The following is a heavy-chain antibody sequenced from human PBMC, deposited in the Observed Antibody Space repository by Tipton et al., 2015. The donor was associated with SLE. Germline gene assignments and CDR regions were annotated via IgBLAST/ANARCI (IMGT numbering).Heavy chain of an antibody. Sequence: SLRLSCTASGFALDTYAMNWVRQAPGKGLEWLSYISNNDEVIYYADSVKGRFTISRDNAKNTLYLQMNSLRAEDTAVYYCARDNRAIFGVVTYYYYGMDVWGQGTTVTVSS. V-gene: IGHV3-48*01. D-gene: IGHD3-3*01. J-gene: IGHJ6*02. CDR1: GFALDTYA. CDR3: ARDNRAIFGVVTYYYYGMDV. CDR2: ISNNDEVI.